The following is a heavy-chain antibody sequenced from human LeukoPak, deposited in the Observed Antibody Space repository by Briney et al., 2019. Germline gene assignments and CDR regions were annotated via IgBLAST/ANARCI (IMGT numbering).Heavy chain of an antibody. CDR1: GFTFSSYG. J-gene: IGHJ4*02. D-gene: IGHD5-18*01. V-gene: IGHV3-30*18. CDR2: ISYDGSNK. Sequence: GGSLRLSCAASGFTFSSYGMHWVRQAPGKGLEWVAVISYDGSNKYYADSVKGRFTISRDNSKNTLYLQMNSLRAEDTAVYYCAKDSGYSYGLDYWGQGTLVTVSS. CDR3: AKDSGYSYGLDY.